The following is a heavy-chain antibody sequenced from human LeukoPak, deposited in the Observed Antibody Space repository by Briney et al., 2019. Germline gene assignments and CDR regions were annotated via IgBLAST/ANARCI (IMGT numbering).Heavy chain of an antibody. V-gene: IGHV3-7*01. D-gene: IGHD1-26*01. CDR3: ARDLFSGSYQEDF. CDR2: ITYDGSAK. Sequence: GGSLRLSCAASGFTLSSYWMSWVRQAPGKGLEWAANITYDGSAKYYVDSVKGRFTISRDDAKNSLYLEMNSLRAEDTAVYYCARDLFSGSYQEDFWGQGALVTVSS. CDR1: GFTLSSYW. J-gene: IGHJ4*02.